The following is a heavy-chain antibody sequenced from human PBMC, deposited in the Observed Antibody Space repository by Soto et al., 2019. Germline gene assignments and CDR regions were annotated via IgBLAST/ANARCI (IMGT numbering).Heavy chain of an antibody. D-gene: IGHD3-22*01. J-gene: IGHJ5*02. CDR1: GGSIRSYF. V-gene: IGHV4-4*07. Sequence: SETLSLTCAVSGGSIRSYFWSWVRQPAGQGLEWIGHIYIRGTTSYNPSLEGRVTLSLDTSKNQVSLVVTSVTAADTAVYYCARNTYVRGNYYFFDPWGPGTLVTVS. CDR2: IYIRGTT. CDR3: ARNTYVRGNYYFFDP.